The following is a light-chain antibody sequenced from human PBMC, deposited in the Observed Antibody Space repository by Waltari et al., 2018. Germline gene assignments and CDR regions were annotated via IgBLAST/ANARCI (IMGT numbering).Light chain of an antibody. CDR3: QSVDSGRPWHVL. CDR2: KEK. V-gene: IGLV3-25*03. J-gene: IGLJ2*01. CDR1: PLPKRA. Sequence: SSDLPQPPSVSVSPGQTARTTCSGEPLPKRATYGYQRKPGHAPTLILYKEKERPPGTPERFSGSRSGTTVTLTITGVQAEDEAEFFCQSVDSGRPWHVLFGGGTKLTVL.